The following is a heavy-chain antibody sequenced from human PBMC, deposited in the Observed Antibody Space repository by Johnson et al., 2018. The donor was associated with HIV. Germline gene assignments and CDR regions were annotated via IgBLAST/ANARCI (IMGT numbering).Heavy chain of an antibody. CDR3: ARLPYSGDEDAFDI. J-gene: IGHJ3*02. D-gene: IGHD6-13*01. Sequence: QVQLVESGGGVVQPGRSLRLSCAASGLTFSSYAMHWVRQAPGKGLEWVAVISYDGSNKYYADSVKGRFTISRDNSKNTLYLQMNSLRAEDTAAYYCARLPYSGDEDAFDIWGQGTMVTVSS. V-gene: IGHV3-30-3*01. CDR1: GLTFSSYA. CDR2: ISYDGSNK.